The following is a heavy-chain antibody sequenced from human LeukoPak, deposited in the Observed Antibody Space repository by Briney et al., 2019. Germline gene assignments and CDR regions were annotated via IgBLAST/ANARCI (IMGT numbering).Heavy chain of an antibody. Sequence: SETLSLTCAVSGGSISSSNWWSWVRQPPGKGLEWIGEIYYSGSTNYNPSLKSRVTISVDKSKNQFSLKLSSVTAADTAVYYCATLIAVAPWYGYWGQGTLVTVSS. CDR2: IYYSGST. J-gene: IGHJ4*02. D-gene: IGHD6-19*01. CDR1: GGSISSSNW. CDR3: ATLIAVAPWYGY. V-gene: IGHV4-4*02.